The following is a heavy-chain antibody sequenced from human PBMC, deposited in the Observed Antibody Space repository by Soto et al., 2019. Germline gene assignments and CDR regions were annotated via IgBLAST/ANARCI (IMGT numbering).Heavy chain of an antibody. CDR1: GVSISSYY. CDR2: IYYSGST. D-gene: IGHD3-22*01. V-gene: IGHV4-59*01. Sequence: SETLSLTCTVSGVSISSYYWSWIRQPPGKGLEWIGYIYYSGSTNYNPSLKSRVTISVDTSKNQFSLKLSSVTAADTAVYYCARARGGYFDFWGQGTLVTVSS. J-gene: IGHJ5*01. CDR3: ARARGGYFDF.